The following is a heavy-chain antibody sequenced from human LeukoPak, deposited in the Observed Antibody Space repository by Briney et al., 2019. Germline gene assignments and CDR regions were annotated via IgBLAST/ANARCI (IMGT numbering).Heavy chain of an antibody. D-gene: IGHD5-24*01. CDR2: IYASGST. J-gene: IGHJ4*02. V-gene: IGHV4-4*07. CDR3: ARGRSEINFDY. Sequence: PSETLSLTCTVSGDSISSYSWNWIRQPAGKGLEWIGRIYASGSTNYNPSLQSRVTMSVDTSKNHFSLKLSSVTAADTAVYYCARGRSEINFDYWGQGTLVTVSS. CDR1: GDSISSYS.